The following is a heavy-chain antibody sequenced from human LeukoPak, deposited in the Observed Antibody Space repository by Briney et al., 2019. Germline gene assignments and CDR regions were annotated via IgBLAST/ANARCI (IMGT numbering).Heavy chain of an antibody. J-gene: IGHJ4*02. D-gene: IGHD5-24*01. V-gene: IGHV3-30*04. CDR2: ISSDGRNK. CDR1: EFTFSSYS. Sequence: PGGSLRLSCAASEFTFSSYSMHWVRQAPGKGLEWVAVISSDGRNKYYADSVKGRFTISRDNSKNTLSLQMNSLRAEDTAVYYCARDDGPIDHWGQGTLVTVSS. CDR3: ARDDGPIDH.